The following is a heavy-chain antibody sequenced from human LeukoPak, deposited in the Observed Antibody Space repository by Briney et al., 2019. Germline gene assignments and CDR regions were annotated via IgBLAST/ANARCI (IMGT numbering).Heavy chain of an antibody. Sequence: TGGSLRLSCAASGFSFSNYPMQWVRQAPGKGLEWVAVISYDGSNKYYADSVKGRFTISRDNSKNTLYLQMNSLRAEDTAVYYCARDFHDFWSGLIDYWGQGTLVTVSS. CDR1: GFSFSNYP. CDR2: ISYDGSNK. V-gene: IGHV3-30*04. J-gene: IGHJ4*02. D-gene: IGHD3-3*01. CDR3: ARDFHDFWSGLIDY.